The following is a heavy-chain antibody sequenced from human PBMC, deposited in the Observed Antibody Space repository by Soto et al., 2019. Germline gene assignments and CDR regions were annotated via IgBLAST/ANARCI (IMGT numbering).Heavy chain of an antibody. CDR2: IWYDGNNK. CDR3: ARDARNYSSGRGGYIDY. V-gene: IGHV3-33*01. CDR1: GFTFSSYG. D-gene: IGHD3-22*01. Sequence: QVQLVESGGGVVQPGRSLRLSCAASGFTFSSYGMHWVRQAPGKGLEWVAVIWYDGNNKYSADSVKGRFTISRDNSKNNLYRQMNSLGGEATAVYYCARDARNYSSGRGGYIDYWGQGTLVTVSS. J-gene: IGHJ4*02.